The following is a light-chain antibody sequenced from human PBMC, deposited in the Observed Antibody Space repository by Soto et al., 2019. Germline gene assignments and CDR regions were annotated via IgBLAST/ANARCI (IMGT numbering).Light chain of an antibody. CDR2: KAS. CDR3: QQYNVYWT. CDR1: QSIDVW. J-gene: IGKJ1*01. V-gene: IGKV1-5*03. Sequence: DIHMAQSPSTLSASVGERVTITCRASQSIDVWLAWYQQKAGKAPKLLIYKASTLESGVPSRFSGSGSGTEFTLTISSLQPDDFATYYCQQYNVYWTFGQGTKVEIK.